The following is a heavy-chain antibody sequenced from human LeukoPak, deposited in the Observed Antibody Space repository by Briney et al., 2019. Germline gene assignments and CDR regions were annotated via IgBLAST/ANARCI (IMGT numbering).Heavy chain of an antibody. CDR2: IYYSGST. CDR3: ARHRTLGGSYVDAFDI. V-gene: IGHV4-59*08. D-gene: IGHD1-26*01. Sequence: PSETLSLTCTVSGGSINSYYWSWIRQPPGKGLEWIGYIYYSGSTNYNPSPKSRVTISVDTSKNQFSLKLRSVTAADTAVYYCARHRTLGGSYVDAFDIWGQATMVTVSS. J-gene: IGHJ3*02. CDR1: GGSINSYY.